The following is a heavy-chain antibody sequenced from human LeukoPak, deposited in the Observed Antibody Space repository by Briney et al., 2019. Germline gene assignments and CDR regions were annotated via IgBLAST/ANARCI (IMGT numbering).Heavy chain of an antibody. Sequence: GGSLKLSCAASGFTFDDYAMHWVRQAPGKGLEWVSGIGWNSGSIGYADSVKGRFTISRDNAKNSLYLQMNSLRAEDTALYYCAKDRGSSWYIFLGGFDIWGQGTMVTVSS. J-gene: IGHJ3*02. CDR3: AKDRGSSWYIFLGGFDI. CDR2: IGWNSGSI. CDR1: GFTFDDYA. D-gene: IGHD6-13*01. V-gene: IGHV3-9*01.